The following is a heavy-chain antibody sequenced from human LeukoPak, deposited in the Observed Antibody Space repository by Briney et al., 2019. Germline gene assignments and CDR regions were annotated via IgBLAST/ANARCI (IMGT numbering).Heavy chain of an antibody. V-gene: IGHV4-61*01. CDR1: GGSVSSGSYY. J-gene: IGHJ5*02. D-gene: IGHD2-2*01. CDR3: ARGGGYCSSTSCSTLNWFDP. CDR2: IYYSGST. Sequence: SETLSLTCTVSGGSVSSGSYYWSWIRQPPGKGLEWIGYIYYSGSTNYNPSLKSRVTISVDTSKNQFSLKLSSVTAADTAVYYCARGGGYCSSTSCSTLNWFDPWGQGTLVTVSS.